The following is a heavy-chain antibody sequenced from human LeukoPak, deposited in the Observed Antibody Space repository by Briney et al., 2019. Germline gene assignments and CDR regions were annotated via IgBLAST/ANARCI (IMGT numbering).Heavy chain of an antibody. J-gene: IGHJ4*02. CDR2: ISSSSSYI. D-gene: IGHD2-2*01. CDR1: GFTFSSYS. V-gene: IGHV3-21*04. Sequence: GGSLRLSCAASGFTFSSYSMNWVRQAPGKGLEWVSSISSSSSYIYYADSVKGRFTISRDNAKNSLYLQMNSLRAEDTAVYYCAKENGYCSSTSCLDFDYWGQGTLVTVSS. CDR3: AKENGYCSSTSCLDFDY.